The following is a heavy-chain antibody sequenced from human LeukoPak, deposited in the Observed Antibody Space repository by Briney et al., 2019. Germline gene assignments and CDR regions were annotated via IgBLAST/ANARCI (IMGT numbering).Heavy chain of an antibody. CDR2: INHSGST. CDR1: GGSFSGYY. CDR3: ARGYWFDP. Sequence: SETLSLTCAVYGGSFSGYYWSWIRQPPGEGLEWIGEINHSGSTNYNPSLKSRVTISVDTSKNQFSLKLSSVTAADTAVYYCARGYWFDPWGQGTLVTVSS. V-gene: IGHV4-34*01. J-gene: IGHJ5*02.